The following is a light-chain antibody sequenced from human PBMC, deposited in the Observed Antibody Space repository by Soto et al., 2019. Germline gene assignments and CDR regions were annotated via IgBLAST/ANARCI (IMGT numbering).Light chain of an antibody. J-gene: IGKJ1*01. Sequence: AIRMTQSPSSLSASTGDRVTITCRASQGISSYLAWYQQKPGKAPKLLIYAASTLQSGVPSRVSGSGSGTDFTLTISCLQSEDFATYYCQQYYSYPRTFGLGTKVEIK. CDR2: AAS. CDR3: QQYYSYPRT. CDR1: QGISSY. V-gene: IGKV1-8*01.